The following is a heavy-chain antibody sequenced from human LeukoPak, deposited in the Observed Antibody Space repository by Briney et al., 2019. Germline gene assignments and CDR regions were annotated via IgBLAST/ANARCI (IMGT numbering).Heavy chain of an antibody. CDR1: GGSVSPYY. CDR3: ARSTGSTMFIDY. Sequence: SETLSLTCTVSGGSVSPYYWSWIRQPPGKGLEWLGYIYYSGNTEYKPSLKSRVAMSVDTSKNQFSLRLSSVSAADTAVYYCARSTGSTMFIDYWGQGTLVTVSS. CDR2: IYYSGNT. D-gene: IGHD3-10*02. J-gene: IGHJ4*02. V-gene: IGHV4-59*02.